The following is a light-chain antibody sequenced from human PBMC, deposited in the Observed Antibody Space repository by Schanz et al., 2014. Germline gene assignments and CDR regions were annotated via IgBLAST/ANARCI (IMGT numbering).Light chain of an antibody. Sequence: EIVLTQSPGTLSLSPGERATLSCRASQSLSKNYLAWYQQKPGQAPRLLMYGAFIRAAGIPDRFTGGGSGTDFTLTISRLEPEDFAVYYCQQYGDSRTFGQGTEVEVK. CDR3: QQYGDSRT. CDR2: GAF. V-gene: IGKV3-20*01. J-gene: IGKJ1*01. CDR1: QSLSKNY.